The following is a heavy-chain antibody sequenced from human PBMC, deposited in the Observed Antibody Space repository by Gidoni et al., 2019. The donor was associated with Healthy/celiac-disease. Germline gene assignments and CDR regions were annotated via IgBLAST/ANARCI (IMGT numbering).Heavy chain of an antibody. D-gene: IGHD4-17*01. J-gene: IGHJ4*02. CDR3: TRAVYGDPGDY. Sequence: EVQLVASGGGLVQPGRSMRLSCTASGFTFGDYAMSWVRQAPGKGLEWVGFIRSKAYGGTTEYAASVKGRFTISRDDSKSIAYLQMNSLKTEDTAVYYCTRAVYGDPGDYWGQGTLVTVSS. V-gene: IGHV3-49*04. CDR2: IRSKAYGGTT. CDR1: GFTFGDYA.